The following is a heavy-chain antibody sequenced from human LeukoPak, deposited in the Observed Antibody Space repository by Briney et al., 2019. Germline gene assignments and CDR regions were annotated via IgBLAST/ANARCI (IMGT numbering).Heavy chain of an antibody. J-gene: IGHJ4*02. Sequence: ASVKVSCKTSGYTFTGYYIHWVRQAPGQGLEWMGWINGNTGSTNYAQKFQDRVAMTRDTSISTAYMDLNRLSSDDTAVYFCARVGPDCGGDCYSNWGQGTLVTVSS. CDR2: INGNTGST. D-gene: IGHD2-21*02. CDR3: ARVGPDCGGDCYSN. V-gene: IGHV1-2*02. CDR1: GYTFTGYY.